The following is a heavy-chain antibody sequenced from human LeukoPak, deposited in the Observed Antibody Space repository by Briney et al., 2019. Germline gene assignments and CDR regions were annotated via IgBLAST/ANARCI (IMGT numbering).Heavy chain of an antibody. CDR1: GFTFSSYW. CDR2: INSDGSST. J-gene: IGHJ4*02. V-gene: IGHV3-74*01. D-gene: IGHD6-19*01. Sequence: GGSLRLSCAASGFTFSSYWMHWVRQAPGKGLVWVSRINSDGSSTSYADSVKGRFTISRDNAKNTLYLQMNSLRAEDTAVYYCARVGGWARFDYWGQGTLVTVSS. CDR3: ARVGGWARFDY.